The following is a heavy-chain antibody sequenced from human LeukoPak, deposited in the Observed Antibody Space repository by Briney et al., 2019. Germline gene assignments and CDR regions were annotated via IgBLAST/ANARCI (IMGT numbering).Heavy chain of an antibody. CDR3: ARWRDGYNLEY. V-gene: IGHV1-24*01. D-gene: IGHD5-24*01. CDR1: GYTLTELS. J-gene: IGHJ4*02. Sequence: ASVKVSCKVSGYTLTELSMHWVRQAPGKGLEWMGGFDPEDGETIYAQKFQGRVTMTRNTSISTAYMELSSLRSEDTAVYYCARWRDGYNLEYWGQGTLVTVSS. CDR2: FDPEDGET.